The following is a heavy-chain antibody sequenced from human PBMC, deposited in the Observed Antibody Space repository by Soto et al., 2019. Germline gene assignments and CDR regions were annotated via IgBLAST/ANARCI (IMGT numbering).Heavy chain of an antibody. CDR3: ARERRGGSSGYDVDY. D-gene: IGHD2-15*01. CDR2: ISTDGNNK. Sequence: QVQLVESGGGVAQPGRSLRLSCAASGFTFSNYAMHWVRQAPGKGLEWVTVISTDGNNKYYADSVKGPFTISRDNSKNTLYLQVISLRAEDTAVYYCARERRGGSSGYDVDYWGQGTLVTVSS. CDR1: GFTFSNYA. J-gene: IGHJ4*02. V-gene: IGHV3-30-3*01.